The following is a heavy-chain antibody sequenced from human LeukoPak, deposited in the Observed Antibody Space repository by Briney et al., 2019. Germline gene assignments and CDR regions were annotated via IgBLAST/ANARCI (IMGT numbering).Heavy chain of an antibody. D-gene: IGHD7-27*01. CDR2: TYYRSTWYT. V-gene: IGHV6-1*01. Sequence: SQTPSLTCAISGDSASSNSAACTWIRQSPSGGLKWLGRTYYRSTWYTNSAVSVKSRKTISPDTSKNHFSLQLSSVTPDDTAVYYCARDPTGDLYFDLWGRGNLVTVSS. CDR3: ARDPTGDLYFDL. CDR1: GDSASSNSAA. J-gene: IGHJ2*01.